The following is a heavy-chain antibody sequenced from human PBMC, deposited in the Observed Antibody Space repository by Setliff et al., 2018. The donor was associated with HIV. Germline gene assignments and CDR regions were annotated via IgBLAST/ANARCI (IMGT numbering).Heavy chain of an antibody. D-gene: IGHD3-22*01. CDR2: ISFDGNNK. CDR3: ARDTEMITTTDAFDI. J-gene: IGHJ3*02. CDR1: GFTFSSYA. V-gene: IGHV3-30*04. Sequence: GGSLRLSCAASGFTFSSYAMHWVRQAPGKGLEWVALISFDGNNKNYAPSVKGRFTISRDNSKNMLYLQMNSLRPEDTAVYYCARDTEMITTTDAFDIWGPGTMVTVSS.